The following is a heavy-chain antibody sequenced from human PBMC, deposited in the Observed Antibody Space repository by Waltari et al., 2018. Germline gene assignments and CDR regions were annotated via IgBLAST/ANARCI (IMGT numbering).Heavy chain of an antibody. V-gene: IGHV3-21*01. Sequence: EVQVVESGGLVVKSGGSLRLSCATSGFSFNIYPVNWVRQAPGKGVGLVSSISTGSSNLFYADSVKGRFTISRDDAKKSLCLQRNSLRPDDTAIYYCARLDQIWGQGTVVTVSS. J-gene: IGHJ4*02. CDR3: ARLDQI. CDR2: ISTGSSNL. CDR1: GFSFNIYP. D-gene: IGHD2-2*01.